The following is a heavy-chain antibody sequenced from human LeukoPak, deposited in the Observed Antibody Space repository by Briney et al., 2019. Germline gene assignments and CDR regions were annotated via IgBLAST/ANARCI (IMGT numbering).Heavy chain of an antibody. J-gene: IGHJ5*02. V-gene: IGHV1-69*06. CDR1: GGTFSSYA. Sequence: ASVKVSCKASGGTFSSYAISWVRQAPGQGLEWMGGIIPIFGTANYAQKFQGRVTITADKSTSTAYMELSSLRSEDTAVYYCARGAPYSGYAEGPWGQGTLVTVSS. CDR3: ARGAPYSGYAEGP. D-gene: IGHD5-12*01. CDR2: IIPIFGTA.